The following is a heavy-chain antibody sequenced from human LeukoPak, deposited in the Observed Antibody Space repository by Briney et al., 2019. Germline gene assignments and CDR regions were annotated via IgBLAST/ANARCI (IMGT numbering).Heavy chain of an antibody. D-gene: IGHD3-16*01. V-gene: IGHV3-33*01. CDR3: ARDPEGFGATYFDY. CDR1: GFTFSSYG. Sequence: PGRSLRLSCAASGFTFSSYGMHWVRQAPGKGLEWVAVIWYDGSNKYYADSVKGRFTISRDNAKNSFYLQMNSLRAEDTAVFYCARDPEGFGATYFDYWGQGTLVTVSS. CDR2: IWYDGSNK. J-gene: IGHJ4*02.